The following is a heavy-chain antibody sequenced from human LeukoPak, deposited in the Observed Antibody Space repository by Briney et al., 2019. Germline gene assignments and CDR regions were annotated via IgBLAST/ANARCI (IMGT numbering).Heavy chain of an antibody. CDR3: ARLAGSSGFDP. CDR1: RGSISISGYY. Sequence: PSETLSLTCAVSRGSISISGYYWGWIRQPPGKGLGWIGSIYYSGSTYYNPSLKSRVTISVDTSKNQFSLKLSSVTAADTAVYYGARLAGSSGFDPGGQGPLVTVS. V-gene: IGHV4-39*07. CDR2: IYYSGST. D-gene: IGHD3-10*01. J-gene: IGHJ5*02.